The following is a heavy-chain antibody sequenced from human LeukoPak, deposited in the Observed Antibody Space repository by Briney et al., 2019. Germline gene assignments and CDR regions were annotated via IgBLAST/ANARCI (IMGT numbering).Heavy chain of an antibody. CDR1: GGSITSYY. V-gene: IGHV4-59*12. Sequence: SSETLSLTCTVSGGSITSYYWSWIRQPPGKGLEWIGSIYYSGSTNYNPSLKSRVTISVDTSKNQFSLKLSSVAAADTAVYYCARYLDYGGNSRVFQHWGQGTLVTVSS. J-gene: IGHJ1*01. CDR3: ARYLDYGGNSRVFQH. CDR2: IYYSGST. D-gene: IGHD4-23*01.